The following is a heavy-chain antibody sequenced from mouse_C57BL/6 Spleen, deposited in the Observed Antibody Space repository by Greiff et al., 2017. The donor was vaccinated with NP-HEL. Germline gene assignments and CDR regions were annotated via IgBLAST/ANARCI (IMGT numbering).Heavy chain of an antibody. CDR3: TYGSSSFDY. D-gene: IGHD1-1*01. Sequence: VQLQQSGAELVRPGASVKLSCTASGFNIKDDYMHWVKQRPEQGLEWIGWIDPENGDTEYASKFQGKATITADTSSNTAYLQLSSLTSEDTAVYYCTYGSSSFDYWGQGTTLTVSS. CDR1: GFNIKDDY. V-gene: IGHV14-4*01. J-gene: IGHJ2*01. CDR2: IDPENGDT.